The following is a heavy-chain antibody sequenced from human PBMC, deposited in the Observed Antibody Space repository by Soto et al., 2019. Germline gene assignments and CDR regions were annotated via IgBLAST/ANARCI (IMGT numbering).Heavy chain of an antibody. V-gene: IGHV2-5*01. Sequence: SGPTLVKPTQTLTLTCTFSGFSLSTSGVGVGWIRQPPGKALEWLALIYWNDDKRYSPSLKSRLTITKDTSKNQVVLTMTNMDPVDTATYYCAHASYYYDSSGYLIFDYWGQGTLVTVSS. CDR1: GFSLSTSGVG. D-gene: IGHD3-22*01. CDR2: IYWNDDK. CDR3: AHASYYYDSSGYLIFDY. J-gene: IGHJ4*02.